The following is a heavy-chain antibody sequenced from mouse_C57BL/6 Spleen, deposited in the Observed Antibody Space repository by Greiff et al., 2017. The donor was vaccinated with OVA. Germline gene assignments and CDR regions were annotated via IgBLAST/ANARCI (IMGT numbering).Heavy chain of an antibody. CDR3: ARRGGYVFFDY. CDR2: IYPGSGST. J-gene: IGHJ2*01. Sequence: VQLQQPGAELVKPGASVKLSYKASGYTFTSYWITWVKQRPGQGLEWIGDIYPGSGSTNYNEKFKSKATLTVDTSSSTAYMQLSSLTSEDSAVYYCARRGGYVFFDYWGQGTTLTVSS. V-gene: IGHV1-55*01. D-gene: IGHD2-2*01. CDR1: GYTFTSYW.